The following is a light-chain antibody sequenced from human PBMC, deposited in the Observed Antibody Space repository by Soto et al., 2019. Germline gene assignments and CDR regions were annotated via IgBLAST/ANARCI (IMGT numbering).Light chain of an antibody. CDR3: QQRYSTPLT. J-gene: IGKJ4*01. V-gene: IGKV1-39*01. Sequence: DIQMTQSPSSLSASVGDRVTITGRASQSISSYLNWYQQKPGKAPKLLIYAASSLQSGCPSRFSGSGSGTDCTLTISSLQPEYFATYYCQQRYSTPLTFGGGTK. CDR2: AAS. CDR1: QSISSY.